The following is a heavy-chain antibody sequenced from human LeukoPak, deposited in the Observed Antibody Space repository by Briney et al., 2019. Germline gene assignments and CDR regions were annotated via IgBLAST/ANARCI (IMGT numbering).Heavy chain of an antibody. CDR3: AGPYRRATDYFDY. D-gene: IGHD1-26*01. CDR1: GGSISSSSYY. J-gene: IGHJ4*02. CDR2: IYYSGST. Sequence: SETLSLTCTVSGGSISSSSYYWGWIRQPPGKGLEWIGSIYYSGSTYYNPSLKSRVTISVDTSKNQFSLKLSSVTAADTAVYYCAGPYRRATDYFDYWGQGTLVTVSS. V-gene: IGHV4-39*01.